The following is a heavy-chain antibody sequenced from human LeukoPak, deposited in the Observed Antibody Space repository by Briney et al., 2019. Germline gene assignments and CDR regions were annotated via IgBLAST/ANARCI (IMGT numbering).Heavy chain of an antibody. CDR1: GFTFRSSW. CDR2: IKQDGRER. D-gene: IGHD1-26*01. J-gene: IGHJ4*02. CDR3: AKVLHSGSYSPQEFDY. Sequence: GGSLRLSCAASGFTFRSSWMSWVRQTPGKGLEWLANIKQDGRERYYVDSVKGRFTISRDNAKNSLYLQMDSLRVEDTAVYYCAKVLHSGSYSPQEFDYWGQGTLVTVSS. V-gene: IGHV3-7*01.